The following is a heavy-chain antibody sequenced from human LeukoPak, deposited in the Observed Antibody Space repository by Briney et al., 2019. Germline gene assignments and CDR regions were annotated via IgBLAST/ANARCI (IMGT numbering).Heavy chain of an antibody. J-gene: IGHJ3*02. D-gene: IGHD2-2*01. CDR3: ARYQLLWSDAFDI. Sequence: PGGALRLACAPSGFTWSSDWMSWVRQAPGKGLEWVANIKQDGSEKYYVDSVKGRFTISRDNAKNSLYLQMNSLRAEDTAVYYCARYQLLWSDAFDIWGQGAMVTVSS. CDR2: IKQDGSEK. CDR1: GFTWSSDW. V-gene: IGHV3-7*01.